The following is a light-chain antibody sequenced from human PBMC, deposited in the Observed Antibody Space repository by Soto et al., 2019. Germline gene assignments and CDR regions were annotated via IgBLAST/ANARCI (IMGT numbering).Light chain of an antibody. V-gene: IGLV2-14*03. CDR3: TSLTTSTTMI. Sequence: QSVLTQPASVSGSPGQSITISCTGTRSDIGAYNFVSWYQQHPGEVPKLILYDVNVRPSGVSNRFSGSKSGNTASLTISGLQAEDEADYYCTSLTTSTTMIFGGGTQLTVL. CDR1: RSDIGAYNF. J-gene: IGLJ2*01. CDR2: DVN.